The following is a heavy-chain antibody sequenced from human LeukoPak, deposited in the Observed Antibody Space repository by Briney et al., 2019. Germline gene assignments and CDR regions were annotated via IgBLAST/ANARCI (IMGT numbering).Heavy chain of an antibody. V-gene: IGHV3-53*01. D-gene: IGHD3-10*01. J-gene: IGHJ3*02. CDR3: AGGFIYGSGNAFDI. Sequence: GGSLRLSCAASGFTVSSNYMSWVRQAPGKGLEWVSVIYSGGSTYYADSVKGRFTISRDNSKNTLYLQMNSLRAEDTAVYYCAGGFIYGSGNAFDIWGQGTMVTVSS. CDR1: GFTVSSNY. CDR2: IYSGGST.